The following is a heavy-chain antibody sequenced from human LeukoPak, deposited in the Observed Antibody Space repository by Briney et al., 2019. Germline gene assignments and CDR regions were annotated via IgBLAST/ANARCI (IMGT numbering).Heavy chain of an antibody. CDR3: ARAHRGYSDY. J-gene: IGHJ4*02. CDR1: GGTFSSYA. V-gene: IGHV1-8*03. CDR2: MNPNSGNT. D-gene: IGHD3-22*01. Sequence: ASVKVSCKASGGTFSSYAISWVRQATGQGLEWMGWMNPNSGNTGYAQKFQGRVTITRNTSISTAYMELSSLRSEDTAVYYCARAHRGYSDYWGQGTLVTVSS.